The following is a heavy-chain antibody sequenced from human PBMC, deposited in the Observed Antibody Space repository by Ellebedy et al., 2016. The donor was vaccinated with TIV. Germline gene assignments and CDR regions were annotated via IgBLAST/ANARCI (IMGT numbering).Heavy chain of an antibody. D-gene: IGHD3-10*01. Sequence: MPSETLSLTCTVSGDSTNSYYLSWIRQPPGKGLEWIGYIYYSGSTNYNPSLKSRVTISIDTSKNQFSLKLSSVTAADTAVYYCARREGYYGSGNYYANWGQGTLVTVSS. CDR1: GDSTNSYY. V-gene: IGHV4-59*01. CDR2: IYYSGST. CDR3: ARREGYYGSGNYYAN. J-gene: IGHJ4*02.